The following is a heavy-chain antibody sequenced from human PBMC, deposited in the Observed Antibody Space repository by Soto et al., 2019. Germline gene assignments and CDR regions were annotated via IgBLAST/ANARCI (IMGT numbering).Heavy chain of an antibody. CDR1: GGSISSYY. CDR2: IYYSGST. D-gene: IGHD2-2*01. CDR3: ARVLGYCSSTSCSLGFNYYYYGMDV. Sequence: SETLSLTCTVSGGSISSYYWSWIRQPPGKGLEWIGYIYYSGSTNYNPSLKSRVTISVDTSKNQFSLKLSSVTAADTAVYYCARVLGYCSSTSCSLGFNYYYYGMDVWGQGTTVTVSS. J-gene: IGHJ6*02. V-gene: IGHV4-59*01.